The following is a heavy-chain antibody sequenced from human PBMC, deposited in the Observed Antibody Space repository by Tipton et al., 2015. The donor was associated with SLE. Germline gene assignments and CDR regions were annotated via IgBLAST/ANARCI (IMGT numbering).Heavy chain of an antibody. CDR2: IYTSGSTNYTSGST. J-gene: IGHJ3*02. CDR1: GGSISSYY. CDR3: ARGQGYASI. Sequence: TLSLTCTVSGGSISSYYWSWIRQPAGKGLEWIGRIYTSGSTNYTSGSTNYNPSLKSRVTMSVDTSKNQFSLKLSSVTAADTAVYYCARGQGYASIRGQGTMVTVSS. D-gene: IGHD2-8*01. V-gene: IGHV4-4*07.